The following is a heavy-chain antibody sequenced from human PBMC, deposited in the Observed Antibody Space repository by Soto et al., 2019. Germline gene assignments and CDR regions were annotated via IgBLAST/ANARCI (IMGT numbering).Heavy chain of an antibody. V-gene: IGHV3-48*01. D-gene: IGHD3-22*01. Sequence: GGSLRLSCAAPGFNFGTYSLNWVRPAPGKGLEWVSYISSSSSTIYYADSVKGRFTIPRDNAKNSLYLQMNSLRAEDTAVYYCARDSGGYYYYYYYYMDVWGKGTTVTVSS. CDR2: ISSSSSTI. CDR3: ARDSGGYYYYYYYYMDV. J-gene: IGHJ6*03. CDR1: GFNFGTYS.